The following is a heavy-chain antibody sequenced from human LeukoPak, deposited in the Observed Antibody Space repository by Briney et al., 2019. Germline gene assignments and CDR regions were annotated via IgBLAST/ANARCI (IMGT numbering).Heavy chain of an antibody. D-gene: IGHD3-22*01. CDR3: AKNYDSSGYYYLAFDI. V-gene: IGHV3-23*01. Sequence: GGSLRLSCAASGFTFSSYAMSWVRQAPGKGLEWVSAISGSGGSTYYADSVKGRFTISRDNSKNTLYLQMNSLRAEDTAVYYCAKNYDSSGYYYLAFDIWGQGTVVTVSS. CDR2: ISGSGGST. J-gene: IGHJ3*02. CDR1: GFTFSSYA.